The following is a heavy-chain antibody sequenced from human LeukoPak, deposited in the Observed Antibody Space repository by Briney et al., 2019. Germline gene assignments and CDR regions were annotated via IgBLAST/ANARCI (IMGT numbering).Heavy chain of an antibody. CDR3: ARVPTFFYYYDSSGYFFDY. CDR2: ISAYNGNT. Sequence: ASVKVSCKASGYTFTSYAMNWVRQAPGQGLEWMGWISAYNGNTSYAQKLQGRVTMTTDTSTSTAYMELRSLRSDDTAVYYCARVPTFFYYYDSSGYFFDYWGQGTLVTVSS. J-gene: IGHJ4*02. CDR1: GYTFTSYA. D-gene: IGHD3-22*01. V-gene: IGHV1-18*01.